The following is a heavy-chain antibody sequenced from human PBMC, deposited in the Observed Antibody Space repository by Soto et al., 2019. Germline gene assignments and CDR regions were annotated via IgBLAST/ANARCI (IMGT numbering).Heavy chain of an antibody. CDR3: ARDGVAGTGPPDY. CDR1: GGTFSSYA. CDR2: IIPIFGTA. J-gene: IGHJ4*02. V-gene: IGHV1-69*06. Sequence: GASVKVSCKASGGTFSSYAISWVRQAPGQGLEWMGGIIPIFGTANYAQKFQGRVTITADKSTSTAYMELSSLRSEDTAVYYCARDGVAGTGPPDYWGQGTLVTVSS. D-gene: IGHD6-19*01.